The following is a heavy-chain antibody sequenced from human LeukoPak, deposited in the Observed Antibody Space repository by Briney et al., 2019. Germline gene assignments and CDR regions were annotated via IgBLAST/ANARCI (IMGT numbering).Heavy chain of an antibody. D-gene: IGHD2-2*01. V-gene: IGHV4-59*01. Sequence: SERVSLTCTVSGGSISGYHWNWIRQPPGRGLEWIGNIYYSGSTNYSPPLKSRVTISVDTSKNQFSLKLSSVTAADTAVYYCARDRATSFGNLFDYTGPGALVTVSS. J-gene: IGHJ4*01. CDR2: IYYSGST. CDR3: ARDRATSFGNLFDY. CDR1: GGSISGYH.